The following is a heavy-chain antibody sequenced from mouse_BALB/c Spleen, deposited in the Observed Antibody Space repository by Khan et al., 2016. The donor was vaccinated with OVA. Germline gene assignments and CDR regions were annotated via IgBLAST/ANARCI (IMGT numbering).Heavy chain of an antibody. CDR2: INSDGSYT. J-gene: IGHJ3*01. D-gene: IGHD4-1*01. CDR1: GFTFSNYG. CDR3: ASHLTGSCAY. V-gene: IGHV5-6*01. Sequence: EVELVESGGDLVKPGGSLKLSCAASGFTFSNYGMSWVRQIPDKRLEWVATINSDGSYTYYPDSVKGRFTISRNNAKNTPSLEMISLRSDDTAMYYCASHLTGSCAYWGQGTLVTVFA.